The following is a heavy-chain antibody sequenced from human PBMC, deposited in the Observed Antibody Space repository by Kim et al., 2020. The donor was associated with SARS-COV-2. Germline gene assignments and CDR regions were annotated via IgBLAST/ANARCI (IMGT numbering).Heavy chain of an antibody. D-gene: IGHD4-17*01. Sequence: GGSLRLSCTTSGFTFSTYWMTWVRQVPGKGLEWVANIKQDGSEKYYLDSVKGRFSVSRDNAKKSLYLQMNSLRAQDTAVYYCARDCGTTMKSYGMDVWGQGTTVTVSS. CDR2: IKQDGSEK. V-gene: IGHV3-7*03. CDR3: ARDCGTTMKSYGMDV. J-gene: IGHJ6*02. CDR1: GFTFSTYW.